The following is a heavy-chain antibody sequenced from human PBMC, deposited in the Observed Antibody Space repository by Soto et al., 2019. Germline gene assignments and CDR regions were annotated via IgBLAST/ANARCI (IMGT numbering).Heavy chain of an antibody. CDR3: ASVIDGYNTDY. Sequence: QVQLVQSGAEVKKPGSSVKVSCKASGGTFSSYAISWVRQAPGQGLEWMGGIIPIFGTANYAQKFQGRVTITADDSSSTAYMEMCSLRYEDTAVYYCASVIDGYNTDYLWQGTLVTVSS. V-gene: IGHV1-69*12. CDR2: IIPIFGTA. J-gene: IGHJ4*02. D-gene: IGHD5-12*01. CDR1: GGTFSSYA.